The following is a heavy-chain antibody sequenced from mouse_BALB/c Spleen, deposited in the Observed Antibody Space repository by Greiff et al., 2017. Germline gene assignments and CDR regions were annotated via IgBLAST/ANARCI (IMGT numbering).Heavy chain of an antibody. Sequence: EVQGVESGPELEKPGASVKISCKASGYSFTGYNMNWVKQSNGKSLEWIGNIDPYYGGTSYNQKFKGKATLTVDKSSSTAYMQLKSLTSEDSAVYYCARETTASFYWYFDVWGAGTTVTVSS. CDR3: ARETTASFYWYFDV. J-gene: IGHJ1*01. CDR2: IDPYYGGT. V-gene: IGHV1-39*01. D-gene: IGHD1-2*01. CDR1: GYSFTGYN.